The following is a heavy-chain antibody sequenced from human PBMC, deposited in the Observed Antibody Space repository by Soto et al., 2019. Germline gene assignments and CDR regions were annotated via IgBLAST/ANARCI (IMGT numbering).Heavy chain of an antibody. CDR1: GYTFTGYY. CDR3: ARESSSTSYTPLDY. V-gene: IGHV1-2*04. J-gene: IGHJ4*02. D-gene: IGHD2-2*01. CDR2: INPNSGGT. Sequence: ASVKVSCKASGYTFTGYYMHWVRQAPGQGLEWMGWINPNSGGTNYAQKFQGWVTMTRDTSISTAYMELSRLRSDDTAVYYCARESSSTSYTPLDYWGQGTLVTVSS.